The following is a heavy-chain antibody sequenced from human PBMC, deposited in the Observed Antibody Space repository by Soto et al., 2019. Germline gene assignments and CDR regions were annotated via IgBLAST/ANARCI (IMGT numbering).Heavy chain of an antibody. CDR1: GFIFSNNG. CDR3: ARDLRQGASGATVYGMDV. V-gene: IGHV3-30*03. CDR2: VSHDGRKT. D-gene: IGHD7-27*01. J-gene: IGHJ6*02. Sequence: QVQLVESGGGEVQPGTSLRLSCIASGFIFSNNGMHWVRQAPGKGLEWVALVSHDGRKTFYADSVKGRLTIYRDNSKNTVYLHMNNLRPEDTAVYRCARDLRQGASGATVYGMDVWGQGTTVTVSS.